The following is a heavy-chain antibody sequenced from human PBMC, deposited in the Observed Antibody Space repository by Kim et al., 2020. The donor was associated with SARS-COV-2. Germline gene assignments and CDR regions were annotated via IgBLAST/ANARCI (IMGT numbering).Heavy chain of an antibody. CDR1: GASITTYY. Sequence: SETLSLTCSVSGASITTYYWTWIRQSPGKGLEWIGNMYYTGSTNYNPSLKSRVSISVDTSENQVSLELASVTAADTAVYYCAGCRGWDGYRRKYYFESWGQGVLVTVSS. CDR2: MYYTGST. CDR3: AGCRGWDGYRRKYYFES. V-gene: IGHV4-59*01. J-gene: IGHJ4*02. D-gene: IGHD5-12*01.